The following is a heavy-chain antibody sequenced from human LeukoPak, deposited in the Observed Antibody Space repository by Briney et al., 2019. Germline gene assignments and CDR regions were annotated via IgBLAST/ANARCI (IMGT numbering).Heavy chain of an antibody. CDR3: ARVYDSGSQAYFYYMDV. CDR1: GGSFSGYY. V-gene: IGHV4-59*01. Sequence: PSETLSLTCAVYGGSFSGYYWSWIRQPPGKGLEWIGYIYSSGSTNYNPSLKSRVTMSVDTSKNQFSLKVNSVTAADTAVYCCARVYDSGSQAYFYYMDVWGKGTTVTISS. D-gene: IGHD3-10*01. J-gene: IGHJ6*03. CDR2: IYSSGST.